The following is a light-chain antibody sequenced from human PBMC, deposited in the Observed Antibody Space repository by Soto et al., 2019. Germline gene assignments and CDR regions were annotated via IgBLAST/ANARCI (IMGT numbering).Light chain of an antibody. V-gene: IGKV1-17*01. CDR1: QGIRYD. J-gene: IGKJ1*01. Sequence: DIQMTQSPCSLSASVGDRVTISCRASQGIRYDLGWNQQTPGRAPKRLIGAASSLQSGVPSRFSGSGSGTEFTLTITSLQPEDFATCYCVPPGTFVQGTKVEIK. CDR2: AAS. CDR3: VPPGT.